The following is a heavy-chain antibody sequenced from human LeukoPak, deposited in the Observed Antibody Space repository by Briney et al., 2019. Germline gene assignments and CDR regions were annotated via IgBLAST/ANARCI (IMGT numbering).Heavy chain of an antibody. V-gene: IGHV3-23*01. Sequence: PGGSLRLSCAASGFTFNIYAMSWVRQAPGKGLEWVSGISGSGGVRNYADSVKGRFTISRDNSKSTLYLQMNSLKAEDTAVYFCATTEYYSHTRDFDYWGQGTLVAVSS. CDR3: ATTEYYSHTRDFDY. CDR1: GFTFNIYA. J-gene: IGHJ4*02. D-gene: IGHD3-22*01. CDR2: ISGSGGVR.